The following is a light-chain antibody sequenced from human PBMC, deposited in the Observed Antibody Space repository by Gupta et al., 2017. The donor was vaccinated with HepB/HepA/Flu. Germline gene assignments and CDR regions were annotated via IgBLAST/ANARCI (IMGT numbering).Light chain of an antibody. CDR2: DVS. J-gene: IGLJ3*02. CDR1: SSDVGGYNY. V-gene: IGLV2-11*02. Sequence: QSALTQPRSVSGSPGQSVTISCTGTSSDVGGYNYVSWYQQHPGKAPKLMIYDVSTRPSGVPDRFSGSKSGNTASLTISGLQAEDEADYYCCSYAGSHTWVFGGGTKLTVL. CDR3: CSYAGSHTWV.